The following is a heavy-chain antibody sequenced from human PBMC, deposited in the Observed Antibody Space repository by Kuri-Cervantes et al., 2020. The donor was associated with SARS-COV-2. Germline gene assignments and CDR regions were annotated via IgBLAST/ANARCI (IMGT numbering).Heavy chain of an antibody. Sequence: RVLLRLSCAASGFTFSSYSMNWVRQAPGKGLEWVSSISSSSSYIYYADSVKGRFTISRDNAKNSLYLQMNSLNAEDTAVYFCARVETSHYSSYYMDVWGKGTTVTVSS. CDR3: ARVETSHYSSYYMDV. CDR2: ISSSSSYI. CDR1: GFTFSSYS. V-gene: IGHV3-21*01. J-gene: IGHJ6*03.